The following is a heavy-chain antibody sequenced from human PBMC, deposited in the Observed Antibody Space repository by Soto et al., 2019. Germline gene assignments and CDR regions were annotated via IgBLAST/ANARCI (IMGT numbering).Heavy chain of an antibody. CDR2: ITPYRGDT. D-gene: IGHD6-19*01. V-gene: IGHV1-2*02. CDR1: GYPFTGYY. CDR3: ARMHSTGWFGAFDF. J-gene: IGHJ3*01. Sequence: GSVKVSCQPSGYPFTGYYFHWGGQAPGQGVGWMASITPYRGDTKFAEQFQGRVTMTSHTSRSTAFMELSSLRFDDTAIYYWARMHSTGWFGAFDFWGQGTMVIGSS.